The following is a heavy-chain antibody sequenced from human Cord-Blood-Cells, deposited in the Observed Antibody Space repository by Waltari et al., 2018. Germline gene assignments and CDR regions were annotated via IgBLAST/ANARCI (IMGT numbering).Heavy chain of an antibody. V-gene: IGHV4-59*01. CDR2: IYYSGST. D-gene: IGHD3-3*01. CDR1: GGSISSYY. J-gene: IGHJ4*02. CDR3: ARAEHDFWSGYYDY. Sequence: QVQLQESGPGLVKPSETLSLTCTVSGGSISSYYWSWIRQPPGKGLEWIGYIYYSGSTNYNPSLKSRVTISVDTSKNQFSLKLSSVTAADTAVYYCARAEHDFWSGYYDYWGQGTLVTVSS.